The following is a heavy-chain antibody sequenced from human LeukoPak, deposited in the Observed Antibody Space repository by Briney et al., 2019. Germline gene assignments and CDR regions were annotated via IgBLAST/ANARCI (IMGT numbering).Heavy chain of an antibody. CDR3: AKTGRPNNSGWYRWFDP. Sequence: SDTLSLTCTVSGDSISTYYLSWIRQPPGKGLEWLGCICNSGGTNYNPSLKSRVTISVDTSKNQFSLNLSSVTAADTAVYYCAKTGRPNNSGWYRWFDPWGQGTLVTVSS. V-gene: IGHV4-4*09. CDR2: ICNSGGT. CDR1: GDSISTYY. J-gene: IGHJ5*02. D-gene: IGHD6-19*01.